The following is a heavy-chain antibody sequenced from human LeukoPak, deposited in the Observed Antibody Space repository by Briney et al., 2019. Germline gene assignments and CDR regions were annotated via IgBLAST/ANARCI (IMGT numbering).Heavy chain of an antibody. CDR3: ARDSPWVRFSPLDY. Sequence: GASVKVSCKASGYTFTSYGISWVRQAPGQALEWMGWISGYNGYTNYAQKLQGRVTMTTDTSTSTAYMELRSLRSDDTAVYYCARDSPWVRFSPLDYWGQGTLVTVSS. V-gene: IGHV1-18*01. D-gene: IGHD3-3*01. CDR1: GYTFTSYG. J-gene: IGHJ4*02. CDR2: ISGYNGYT.